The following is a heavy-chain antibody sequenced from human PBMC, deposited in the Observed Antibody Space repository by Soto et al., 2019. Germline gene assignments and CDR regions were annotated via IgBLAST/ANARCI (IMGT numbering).Heavy chain of an antibody. CDR1: GFSLTTTGVG. J-gene: IGHJ4*02. CDR2: IYSDDDK. CDR3: AHRLRGSGIYSGFDY. V-gene: IGHV2-5*02. D-gene: IGHD3-10*01. Sequence: QITLKESGPTLVKPTQTLTLTCTFSGFSLTTTGVGVGWIRQPPGEALEWLAVIYSDDDKHYSPSLKSRLTTTKDTSKNQVVLTMTIMDPVDTATYYCAHRLRGSGIYSGFDYWGQGTLITVSS.